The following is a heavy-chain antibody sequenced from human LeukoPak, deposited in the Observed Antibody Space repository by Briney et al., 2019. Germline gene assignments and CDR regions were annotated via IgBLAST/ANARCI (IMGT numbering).Heavy chain of an antibody. J-gene: IGHJ4*02. V-gene: IGHV4-4*07. CDR2: FYNSGST. CDR1: GGSISGYY. Sequence: SETLSLTCTVSGGSISGYYWSWIRQPAGKGLEWIGRFYNSGSTKYNPSLKSRVTMSIDTSKNEFYLKLTSVTAADTAVYYCARPYDRGYEYYFDYWGQGTLVTVSS. CDR3: ARPYDRGYEYYFDY. D-gene: IGHD5-12*01.